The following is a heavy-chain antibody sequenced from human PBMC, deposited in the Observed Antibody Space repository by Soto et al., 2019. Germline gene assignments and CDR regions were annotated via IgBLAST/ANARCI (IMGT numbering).Heavy chain of an antibody. CDR1: GGSITSGPYY. D-gene: IGHD2-15*01. J-gene: IGHJ4*02. V-gene: IGHV4-30-4*01. Sequence: QVQLQESGPGLVRPSQTLSLTCTVSGGSITSGPYYWSWIRQPPGEGLEWIGHIYDRGSTYNNPSLKSRVTMSLDTSKNQFSLNLNSVTAADTAVYYCARGLSSDKVDYWGQGALVTVTS. CDR2: IYDRGST. CDR3: ARGLSSDKVDY.